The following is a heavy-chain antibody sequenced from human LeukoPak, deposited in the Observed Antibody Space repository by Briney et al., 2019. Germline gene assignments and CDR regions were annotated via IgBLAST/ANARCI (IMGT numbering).Heavy chain of an antibody. J-gene: IGHJ5*02. Sequence: SETLSLTCTVSGGSISSSSYYWGWIRQPPGKGLEWIGSIYYSGSTYYNPSLKSRVTISVDTSKNQFSLKLSSVTAADTAVYYCARGVLNIVVVVAATIRNFKFDPWGQGTLVTVSS. CDR1: GGSISSSSYY. CDR3: ARGVLNIVVVVAATIRNFKFDP. V-gene: IGHV4-39*01. CDR2: IYYSGST. D-gene: IGHD2-15*01.